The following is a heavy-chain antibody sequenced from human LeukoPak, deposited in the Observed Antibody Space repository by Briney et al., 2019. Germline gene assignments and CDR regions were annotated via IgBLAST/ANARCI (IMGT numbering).Heavy chain of an antibody. V-gene: IGHV3-21*01. D-gene: IGHD3-10*01. CDR1: GFTFSSYS. Sequence: GGSLRLSCAASGFTFSSYSMNWVRQAPGKGLEWVSSISSSSSYIYYADSVKGRFTISRDNAKNSLYLQMNSLRAEDTGVYYCARDTITMVRGVIDYWGQGTLVTVSS. J-gene: IGHJ4*02. CDR2: ISSSSSYI. CDR3: ARDTITMVRGVIDY.